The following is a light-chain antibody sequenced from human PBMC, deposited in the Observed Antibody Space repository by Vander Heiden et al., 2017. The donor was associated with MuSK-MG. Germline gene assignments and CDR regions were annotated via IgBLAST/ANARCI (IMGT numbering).Light chain of an antibody. J-gene: IGLJ2*01. V-gene: IGLV3-9*01. CDR3: QVWDSNYVV. Sequence: SYELTQPLSVSVALGQTARITCGGNNIGSKNVHWYQQKPGQALVLVIYRDGNRTSGIPERIAGSNSGNTATLSISTAQAGDEDDYYCQVWDSNYVVFGGGTKLTVL. CDR2: RDG. CDR1: NIGSKN.